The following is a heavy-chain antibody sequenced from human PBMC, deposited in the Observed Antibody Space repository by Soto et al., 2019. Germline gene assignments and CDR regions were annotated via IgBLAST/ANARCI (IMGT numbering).Heavy chain of an antibody. Sequence: QVQLMQSGAEVKKPGASVKVSCKASGDTFTDYYIHWVRQAPGQGLEWMGTVNPSGGHTTYAQHFRVRVTMTRDTSTGALDMELTSLTSDDTAIYYCARGGHVVVVTAALDYWGQGTLVTVSS. CDR2: VNPSGGHT. D-gene: IGHD2-21*02. CDR3: ARGGHVVVVTAALDY. CDR1: GDTFTDYY. V-gene: IGHV1-46*01. J-gene: IGHJ4*02.